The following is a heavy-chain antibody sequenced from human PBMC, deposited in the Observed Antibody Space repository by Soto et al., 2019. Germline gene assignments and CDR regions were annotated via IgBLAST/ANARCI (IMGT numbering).Heavy chain of an antibody. CDR2: ISGSGGST. V-gene: IGHV3-23*01. J-gene: IGHJ6*02. CDR1: GFTFSSYA. CDR3: AKGYDRPVANYYYGMDV. D-gene: IGHD5-12*01. Sequence: GGSLRLSCAASGFTFSSYAMSWVRQAPGKGLEWVSAISGSGGSTYYADSVKGRFTISRDNSKNKLYLQMNSLRAEDTAVYYCAKGYDRPVANYYYGMDVWGQGTPVTVSS.